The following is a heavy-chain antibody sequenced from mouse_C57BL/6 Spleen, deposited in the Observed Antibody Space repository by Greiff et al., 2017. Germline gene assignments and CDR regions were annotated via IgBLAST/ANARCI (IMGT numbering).Heavy chain of an antibody. Sequence: QVTLKVSGAELVRPGASVKLSCKASGYTFTDYYINWVKQRPGQGLEWIARIYPGSGNTYYNEKFKGKATLTAEKSSSTAYMQLSSLTSEDSAVYFCAREDYYGSSYAYFDVWGTGTTVTVSS. D-gene: IGHD1-1*01. CDR2: IYPGSGNT. J-gene: IGHJ1*03. V-gene: IGHV1-76*01. CDR1: GYTFTDYY. CDR3: AREDYYGSSYAYFDV.